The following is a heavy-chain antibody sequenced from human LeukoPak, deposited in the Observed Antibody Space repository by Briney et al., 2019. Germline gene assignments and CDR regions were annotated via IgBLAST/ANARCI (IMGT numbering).Heavy chain of an antibody. D-gene: IGHD4-17*01. CDR3: ARQKKQTTAIDY. V-gene: IGHV1-18*01. CDR2: ISSYNGGA. Sequence: VSVKVSCKASGYTFTTYGFSWVRQAPGQGLEWMGWISSYNGGADYAQKLQGRVTMTTDTSTGTTYMELRSLRSDDTAVYYCARQKKQTTAIDYWGQGTLVTVSS. CDR1: GYTFTTYG. J-gene: IGHJ4*02.